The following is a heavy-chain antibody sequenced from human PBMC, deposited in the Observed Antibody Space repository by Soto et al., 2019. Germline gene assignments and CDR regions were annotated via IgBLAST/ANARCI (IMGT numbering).Heavy chain of an antibody. CDR3: AKQALGMYSSGWYYFDD. V-gene: IGHV3-23*01. CDR1: GFTFGSYG. J-gene: IGHJ4*02. D-gene: IGHD6-19*01. Sequence: SYAASGFTFGSYGISRVRQRPGKGLEWVSAISGSGGSTYYADPVKGRFTISRDNSKNTLYLQMNSLSAEDTAVYYCAKQALGMYSSGWYYFDDWGQGTLVTVSS. CDR2: ISGSGGST.